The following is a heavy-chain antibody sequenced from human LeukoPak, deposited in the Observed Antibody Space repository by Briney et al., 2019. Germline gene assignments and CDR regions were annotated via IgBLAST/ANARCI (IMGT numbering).Heavy chain of an antibody. Sequence: PGGSLRLSCAASGFTFSGSAMHWVRQASGKGLGWVGLIRIKTNSYATGYAASVKGRFTISRDDSKNTACLQMDSLKTEDTAVYYCTRHAGGAYYYYMDVWGKGTTVTVSS. CDR2: IRIKTNSYAT. V-gene: IGHV3-73*01. D-gene: IGHD3-10*01. J-gene: IGHJ6*03. CDR3: TRHAGGAYYYYMDV. CDR1: GFTFSGSA.